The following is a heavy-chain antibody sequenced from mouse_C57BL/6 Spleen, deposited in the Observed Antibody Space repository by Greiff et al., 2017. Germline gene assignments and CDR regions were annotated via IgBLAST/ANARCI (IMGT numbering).Heavy chain of an antibody. CDR3: AREDLIYYGNYGGFDV. CDR2: IHPNSGST. V-gene: IGHV1-64*01. J-gene: IGHJ1*03. Sequence: VQLQQPGAELVKPGASVKLSCKASGYTFTSYWMHWVKQRPGQGLEWIGMIHPNSGSTNYNEKFKSKATLTVDKSSSTAYMQLSSLTFEDSAVYYCAREDLIYYGNYGGFDVWGTGTTVTVSS. CDR1: GYTFTSYW. D-gene: IGHD2-1*01.